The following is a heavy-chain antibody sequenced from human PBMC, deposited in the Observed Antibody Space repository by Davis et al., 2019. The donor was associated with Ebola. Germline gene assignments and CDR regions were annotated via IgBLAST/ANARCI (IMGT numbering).Heavy chain of an antibody. CDR1: GFTFSSYA. CDR2: ISGGNYYI. Sequence: GESLKISCAASGFTFSSYAMNWVRQAPGKGLEWVSSISGGNYYIYYADSLKGRFTISRDNAKTSLYLQMNGLSAEDTALYYCARGHHGLEVWGQGTTVTVSS. V-gene: IGHV3-21*04. J-gene: IGHJ6*02. CDR3: ARGHHGLEV.